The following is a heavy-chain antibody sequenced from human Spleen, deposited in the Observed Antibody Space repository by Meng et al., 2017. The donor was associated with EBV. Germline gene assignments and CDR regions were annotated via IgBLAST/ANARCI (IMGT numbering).Heavy chain of an antibody. D-gene: IGHD3-10*01. Sequence: RQRPGWGPGVVRASEALSVRCTVPRGSITSSSFYWGWVRQPPGKGLGWIGSLYYNGSTFYSPSLNRRVTISADTSRRQFSLKFNSVTPADTAVYFCARLEGDGTGSYFVTWGQGTLVTVSS. CDR1: RGSITSSSFY. CDR3: ARLEGDGTGSYFVT. J-gene: IGHJ5*02. V-gene: IGHV4-39*01. CDR2: LYYNGST.